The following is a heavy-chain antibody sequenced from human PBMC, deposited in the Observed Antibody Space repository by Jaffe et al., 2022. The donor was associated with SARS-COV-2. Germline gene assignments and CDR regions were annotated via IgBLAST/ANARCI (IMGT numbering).Heavy chain of an antibody. CDR2: IRNKAKSYTT. CDR1: GFTFSDHY. CDR3: ARAYYGDYYPTPGDH. Sequence: EVQLVESGGGLVQPGGSLRLSCVVSGFTFSDHYMDWVRQAPGKGLEWVGRIRNKAKSYTTEYAASVKGRFTVSRDESQNSMYLQMDSLKTEDTAVYYCARAYYGDYYPTPGDHWGQGTLVTVSS. D-gene: IGHD4-17*01. J-gene: IGHJ5*02. V-gene: IGHV3-72*01.